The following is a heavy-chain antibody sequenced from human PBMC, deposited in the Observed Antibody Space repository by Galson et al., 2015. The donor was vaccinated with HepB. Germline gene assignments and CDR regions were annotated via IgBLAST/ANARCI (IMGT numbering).Heavy chain of an antibody. CDR1: GINFSRYT. Sequence: SLRLSCAASGINFSRYTMNWVRQAPGKGLEWVSSISSSSGYIYYADSVEGRLTISRDNAKNSLYLQMISLRAEDTAVYYCARDDDDSSGYLDYWGQGTLVTVSS. J-gene: IGHJ4*02. D-gene: IGHD3-22*01. CDR2: ISSSSGYI. CDR3: ARDDDDSSGYLDY. V-gene: IGHV3-21*01.